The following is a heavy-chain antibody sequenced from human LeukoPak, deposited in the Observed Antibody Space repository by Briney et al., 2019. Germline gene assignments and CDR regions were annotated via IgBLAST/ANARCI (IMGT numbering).Heavy chain of an antibody. Sequence: GGSLRLSCAASGFTFSSYAMHWVRQAPGKGLEWVAVISYDGSNKYYADSVKGRFTISRDNSKNTLYLQMNSLRAEDTAVYYCARGGVVVTAIPYYYCGMDVWGQGTTVTVSS. J-gene: IGHJ6*02. CDR3: ARGGVVVTAIPYYYCGMDV. V-gene: IGHV3-30-3*01. CDR2: ISYDGSNK. CDR1: GFTFSSYA. D-gene: IGHD2-21*02.